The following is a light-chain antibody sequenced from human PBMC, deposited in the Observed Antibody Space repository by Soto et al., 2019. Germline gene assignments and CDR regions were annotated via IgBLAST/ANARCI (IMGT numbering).Light chain of an antibody. Sequence: EIVLTQSPGTLSLSPGERATLSCRASQSVSSSYLAWYQQKPGQAPRLLIYGASSRSTGIPDRFSGSEFGTDFAVTMCRQDPADFAVYYCPQYGSSPWTFGQGTKVEIK. CDR3: PQYGSSPWT. J-gene: IGKJ1*01. V-gene: IGKV3-20*01. CDR2: GAS. CDR1: QSVSSSY.